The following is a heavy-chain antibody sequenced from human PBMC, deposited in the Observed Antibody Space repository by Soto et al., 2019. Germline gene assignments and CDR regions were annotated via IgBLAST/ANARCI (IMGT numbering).Heavy chain of an antibody. CDR3: ASYPLLESNNYYGMDV. Sequence: ASVKVSCKASGGTFSSYAISWVRQAPGQGLEWMGGIIPIFGTANYAQKFQGRVTITADESTSTAYMELSSLRSEDTAVYYCASYPLLESNNYYGMDVWGQGTTVTVSS. CDR1: GGTFSSYA. J-gene: IGHJ6*02. D-gene: IGHD3-3*01. V-gene: IGHV1-69*13. CDR2: IIPIFGTA.